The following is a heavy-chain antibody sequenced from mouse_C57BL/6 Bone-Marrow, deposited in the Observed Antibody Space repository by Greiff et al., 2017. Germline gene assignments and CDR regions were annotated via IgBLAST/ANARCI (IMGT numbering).Heavy chain of an antibody. D-gene: IGHD2-2*01. V-gene: IGHV5-6*02. J-gene: IGHJ2*01. CDR2: ISSGGSYT. CDR3: ARSGMVKGYFDY. CDR1: GFTFSSYG. Sequence: EVTLVESGGDLVKPGGSLKLSCAASGFTFSSYGMSWVRQTPDKRLEWVATISSGGSYTYYPDSVKGRFTISRDNAKNTLYLQMSSLKSEDTAMYYCARSGMVKGYFDYWGQGTTLTVSS.